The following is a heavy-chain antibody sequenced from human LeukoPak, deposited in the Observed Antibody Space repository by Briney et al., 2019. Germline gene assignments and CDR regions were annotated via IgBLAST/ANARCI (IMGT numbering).Heavy chain of an antibody. CDR3: ARDWAGATGDAFDI. J-gene: IGHJ3*02. D-gene: IGHD1-26*01. V-gene: IGHV3-21*01. Sequence: GGSLRLSCAASGFTFSSYSMNWVRQAPGKGLEWVSSISSSSSYIYYADSVKGRFTISRDNAKNSLYLQMNSLRAEDTAVYYCARDWAGATGDAFDIWGQGTMVTVSS. CDR2: ISSSSSYI. CDR1: GFTFSSYS.